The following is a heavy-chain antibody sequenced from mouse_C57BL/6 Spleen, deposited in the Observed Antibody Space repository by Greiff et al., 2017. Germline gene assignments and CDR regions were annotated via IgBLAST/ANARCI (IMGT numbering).Heavy chain of an antibody. CDR1: GYTFTDYE. D-gene: IGHD2-3*01. J-gene: IGHJ4*01. V-gene: IGHV1-15*01. Sequence: SGAELVRPGASVTLSCKASGYTFTDYEMHWVKQTPVHGLEWIGAIDPETGGTAYNQKFKGKAILTADKSSSTAYMELRSLTSEDSAVYYCTRHYDGYYYAMDYWGQGTSVTVSS. CDR3: TRHYDGYYYAMDY. CDR2: IDPETGGT.